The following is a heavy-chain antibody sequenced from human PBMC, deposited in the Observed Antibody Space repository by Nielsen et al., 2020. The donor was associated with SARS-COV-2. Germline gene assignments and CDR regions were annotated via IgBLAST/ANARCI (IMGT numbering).Heavy chain of an antibody. J-gene: IGHJ3*02. D-gene: IGHD1-20*01. V-gene: IGHV3-66*01. Sequence: GGSLRLSCAASGFTVSSNYMSWVRQAPGKGLEWVSVIYSGGSTYYADSVKGRFTISRDNSKNTLYLQMNSLRAEDTAVYYCATLYNWNVKDAFDIWGQGTMVTVSS. CDR2: IYSGGST. CDR3: ATLYNWNVKDAFDI. CDR1: GFTVSSNY.